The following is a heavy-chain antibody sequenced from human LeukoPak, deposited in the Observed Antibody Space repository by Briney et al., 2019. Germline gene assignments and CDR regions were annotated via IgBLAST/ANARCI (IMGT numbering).Heavy chain of an antibody. CDR1: GGSFSGYY. V-gene: IGHV4-34*01. J-gene: IGHJ6*03. D-gene: IGHD2-15*01. Sequence: SETLSLTCAVYGGSFSGYYWSWIRQPPGKGLEWIGEINHSGSTNYNPSLKSRVTISVDTSKNQFSLKLSSVTAADTAVYYCARAGCSGGSCYSNRRPYYYMDVWGKGTTVTVSS. CDR3: ARAGCSGGSCYSNRRPYYYMDV. CDR2: INHSGST.